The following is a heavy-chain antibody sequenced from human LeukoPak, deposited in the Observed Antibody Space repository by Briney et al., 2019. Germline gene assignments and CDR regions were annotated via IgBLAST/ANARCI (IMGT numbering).Heavy chain of an antibody. CDR1: GYTFTNFA. J-gene: IGHJ5*02. D-gene: IGHD6-6*01. Sequence: ASVKVSCKASGYTFTNFAMHWVRQAPGQRLEWMGWINAGDGNTKYSQKFQGRVTITRDTSASTVYMELSSLRSEDTAVYYCARSIAEVIDPWGQGTLVTVSS. V-gene: IGHV1-3*01. CDR2: INAGDGNT. CDR3: ARSIAEVIDP.